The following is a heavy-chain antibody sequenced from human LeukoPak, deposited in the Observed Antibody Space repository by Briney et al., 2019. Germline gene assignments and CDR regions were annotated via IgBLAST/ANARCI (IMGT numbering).Heavy chain of an antibody. CDR3: ARDLFSSSWYWFDP. J-gene: IGHJ5*02. CDR1: GFTFSSYW. CDR2: IKQDGSEK. D-gene: IGHD6-13*01. V-gene: IGHV3-7*03. Sequence: GSLRLSCAASGFTFSSYWMSWVRQAPGKGLEWVANIKQDGSEKYYVDSVKGRFTISRDNAKNSLYLQMSSLRAEDTALYYCARDLFSSSWYWFDPWGQGTLVTVSS.